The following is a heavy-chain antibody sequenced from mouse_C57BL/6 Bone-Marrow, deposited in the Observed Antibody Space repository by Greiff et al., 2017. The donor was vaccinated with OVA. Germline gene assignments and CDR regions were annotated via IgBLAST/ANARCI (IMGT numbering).Heavy chain of an antibody. Sequence: QVQLKESGAELVKPGASVKLSCKASGYTFTSYWMHWVKQRPGQGLEWIGMIHPNSGSTNYNEKFKSKATLTVDKSSSTAYMQLSSLTSEDSAVYYCARYRRRSWFAYWGQGTLVTVSA. CDR1: GYTFTSYW. CDR2: IHPNSGST. D-gene: IGHD5-1*01. V-gene: IGHV1-64*01. CDR3: ARYRRRSWFAY. J-gene: IGHJ3*01.